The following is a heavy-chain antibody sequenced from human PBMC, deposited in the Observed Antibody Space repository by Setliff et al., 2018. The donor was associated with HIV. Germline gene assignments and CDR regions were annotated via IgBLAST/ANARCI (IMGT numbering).Heavy chain of an antibody. CDR3: ARGPPIAAAGYFDY. CDR2: IIPIFGTA. V-gene: IGHV1-69*13. Sequence: SVKVSCKASGGTFSSYAISWVRQAPGQGLEWMGGIIPIFGTANYAQKFQGRVTITADESTSTAYMELSSLRSEDTAVYYCARGPPIAAAGYFDYWGQGTLVTVS. CDR1: GGTFSSYA. D-gene: IGHD6-13*01. J-gene: IGHJ4*02.